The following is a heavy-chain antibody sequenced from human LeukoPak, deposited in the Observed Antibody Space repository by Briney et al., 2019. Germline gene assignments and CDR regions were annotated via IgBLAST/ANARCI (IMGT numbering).Heavy chain of an antibody. V-gene: IGHV3-66*02. Sequence: GGSLRLSCAASGFTVSSNYMSWVRQAPGKGLEWVSVIYSGGSTYYADSVKGRFTITRDNAKNTLYLQMNSRRAEDTAVYYCARGVEMASHFHPWGQGTLVTVSS. CDR2: IYSGGST. J-gene: IGHJ5*02. CDR3: ARGVEMASHFHP. CDR1: GFTVSSNY. D-gene: IGHD5-24*01.